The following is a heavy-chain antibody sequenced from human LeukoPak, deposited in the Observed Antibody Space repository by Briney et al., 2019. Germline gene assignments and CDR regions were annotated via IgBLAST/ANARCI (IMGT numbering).Heavy chain of an antibody. J-gene: IGHJ5*02. CDR1: GYTFSDYY. CDR3: ATGRESSASYWALGWFDP. V-gene: IGHV1-69-2*01. CDR2: VDPVDGKT. Sequence: ASVKISCKASGYTFSDYYIQWVQQVPGKGLEWMGRVDPVDGKTVYAEKFQDRVIITADTSTDTAYMEVTRLRSEDTAMYYCATGRESSASYWALGWFDPWGQGTLVTVSS. D-gene: IGHD6-19*01.